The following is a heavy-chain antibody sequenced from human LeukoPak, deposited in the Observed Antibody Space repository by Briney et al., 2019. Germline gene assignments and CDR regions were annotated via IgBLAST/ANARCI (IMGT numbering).Heavy chain of an antibody. Sequence: ASVKVSCKASGYTFTSYYMHWVRQAPGQGLEWMGWISAYNGNTNYAQKLQGRVTMTTDTSTSTAYMELRSLRSDDTAVYYCARVTGSGSYYLYYYYYYMDVWGKGTTVTVSS. V-gene: IGHV1-18*04. J-gene: IGHJ6*03. CDR3: ARVTGSGSYYLYYYYYYMDV. CDR1: GYTFTSYY. CDR2: ISAYNGNT. D-gene: IGHD3-10*01.